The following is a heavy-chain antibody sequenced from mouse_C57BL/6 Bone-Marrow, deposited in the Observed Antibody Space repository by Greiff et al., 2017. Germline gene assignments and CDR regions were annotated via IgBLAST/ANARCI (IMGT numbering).Heavy chain of an antibody. Sequence: QVHVKQSGAELARPGASVKLSCKASGYTFTSYGISWVKQRTGQGLEWIGEIYPRSGNTYYNEKFKGKATLTADKSSSTAYMELRSLTSEDSAVSFCAGWGYYDYDAGGYFDVWGTGTTVTVSS. CDR1: GYTFTSYG. CDR2: IYPRSGNT. V-gene: IGHV1-81*01. J-gene: IGHJ1*03. D-gene: IGHD2-4*01. CDR3: AGWGYYDYDAGGYFDV.